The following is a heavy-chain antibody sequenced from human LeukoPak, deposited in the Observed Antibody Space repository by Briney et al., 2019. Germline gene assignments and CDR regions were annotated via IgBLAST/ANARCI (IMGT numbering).Heavy chain of an antibody. CDR1: GFTFNSHV. CDR2: IWSDGSNE. D-gene: IGHD2-15*01. V-gene: IGHV3-33*01. Sequence: GGSLRLSCAASGFTFNSHVIHWDRQAPGKGLEWVAHIWSDGSNEYYADSVKGRFTISRDNSKNTLYLQMNSLRAEDTAVYYCARGQVCSGGSCFRLFDYWGQGTLVTVSS. J-gene: IGHJ4*02. CDR3: ARGQVCSGGSCFRLFDY.